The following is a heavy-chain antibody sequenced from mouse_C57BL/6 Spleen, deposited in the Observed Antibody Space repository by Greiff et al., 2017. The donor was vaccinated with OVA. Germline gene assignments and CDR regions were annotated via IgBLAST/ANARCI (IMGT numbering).Heavy chain of an antibody. D-gene: IGHD1-1*01. CDR1: GYSITSGYY. J-gene: IGHJ4*01. CDR3: ARGGSSFYYYAMDY. CDR2: ISYDGSN. V-gene: IGHV3-6*01. Sequence: EVQLQESGPGLVKPSQSLSLTCSVTGYSITSGYYWNWIRQFPGNKLEWMGYISYDGSNNYNPSLKNRISITRDTSKNQFFLKLNSVTTEDTATYYCARGGSSFYYYAMDYWGQGTSVTVSS.